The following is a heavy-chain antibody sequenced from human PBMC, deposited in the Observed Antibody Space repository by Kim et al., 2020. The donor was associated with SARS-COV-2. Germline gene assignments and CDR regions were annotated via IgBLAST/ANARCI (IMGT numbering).Heavy chain of an antibody. V-gene: IGHV3-23*01. CDR2: ITRNGGTT. D-gene: IGHD3-9*01. Sequence: GGSLRLSCAASGFTFSSYAMSWVRQAPGKGLELVSGITRNGGTTYYAESVKGRFAISRDTSKNTLYLEMNSLRVEDTAVYYCAKITDGRDWVPADYWGQGTLVTVSS. CDR1: GFTFSSYA. J-gene: IGHJ4*02. CDR3: AKITDGRDWVPADY.